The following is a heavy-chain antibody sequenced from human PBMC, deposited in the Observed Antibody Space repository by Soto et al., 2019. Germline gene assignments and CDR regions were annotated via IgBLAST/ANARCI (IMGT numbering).Heavy chain of an antibody. Sequence: EVLLLESGGGLVQPGGSLRLSCAASGFTFSSYAMGWVRQAPGKGLEWVSTFGITGGDTYYADSVKGRFFISRDDSKYTLHLQMNSLRAEDTAVYHCAKLGSQLLSYYGMDVWGQGTTVTVSS. V-gene: IGHV3-23*01. J-gene: IGHJ6*02. CDR3: AKLGSQLLSYYGMDV. CDR1: GFTFSSYA. D-gene: IGHD2-2*01. CDR2: FGITGGDT.